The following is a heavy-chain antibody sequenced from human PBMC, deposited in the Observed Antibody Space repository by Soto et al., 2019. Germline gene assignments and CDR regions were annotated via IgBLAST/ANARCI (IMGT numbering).Heavy chain of an antibody. CDR3: ARERIGYSYGVDY. V-gene: IGHV1-2*04. CDR1: GYTFTGYY. CDR2: INPNSGGT. J-gene: IGHJ4*02. D-gene: IGHD5-18*01. Sequence: ASVKVSCKASGYTFTGYYMHWVRQAPGQGLEWMGWINPNSGGTNYAQKFQGWVTMTRDTSISTAYMELSRLRSDDTAVYYCARERIGYSYGVDYWGQGPLVTVS.